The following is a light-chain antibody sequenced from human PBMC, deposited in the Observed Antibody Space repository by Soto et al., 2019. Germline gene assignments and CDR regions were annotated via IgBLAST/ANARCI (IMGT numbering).Light chain of an antibody. Sequence: IQMTQSPSSVYASVGDRVTITCRASQGISSWLAWYQQKPVKAPELLIYAASRLQSGVPSRFSGSGSGTHFTLTINSMQPEDFWTYYCQQDISFTFTFGPVTKVDV. CDR3: QQDISFTFT. V-gene: IGKV1-12*01. CDR1: QGISSW. J-gene: IGKJ3*01. CDR2: AAS.